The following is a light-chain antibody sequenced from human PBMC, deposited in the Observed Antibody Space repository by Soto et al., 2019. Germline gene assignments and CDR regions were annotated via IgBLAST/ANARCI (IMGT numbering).Light chain of an antibody. Sequence: DIQMTQSPSSLSASVGDRVTITCRASQDISNYLAWYQQKPGKVPKLLMYAASTLQSGDPSRLSGRGSGTEFTLTISSLQPEDVATYYCQKYNSVPWTFGQGTKVEIK. CDR3: QKYNSVPWT. CDR1: QDISNY. CDR2: AAS. J-gene: IGKJ1*01. V-gene: IGKV1-27*01.